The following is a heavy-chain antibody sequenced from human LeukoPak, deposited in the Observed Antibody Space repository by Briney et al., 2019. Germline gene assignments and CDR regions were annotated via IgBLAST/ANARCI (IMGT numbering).Heavy chain of an antibody. V-gene: IGHV4-30-4*01. CDR3: ARVSSWYRYFDY. D-gene: IGHD6-13*01. CDR2: IYYSGST. CDR1: GGSISSSDYY. J-gene: IGHJ4*02. Sequence: SETLSLTCTVSGGSISSSDYYWSWIRQPPGKGLEWIGYIYYSGSTYYNPSLKSRVTISVDTSKNQFSLKLSSVTAADTAVYYCARVSSWYRYFDYWGQGTLVTVSS.